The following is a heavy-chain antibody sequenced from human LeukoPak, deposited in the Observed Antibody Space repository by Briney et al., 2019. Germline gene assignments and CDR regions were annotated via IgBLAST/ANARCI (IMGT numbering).Heavy chain of an antibody. Sequence: GGSLRLSCAASGFTFSSHSMNWVRQPPGKGLEWVSSIISSSSYIYYADSVKGRFTISRDNAKNSLYLQMNSLRAEDTAVYYCAKDSTSGVVVVAATFYYWGQGTLVTVSS. CDR1: GFTFSSHS. CDR3: AKDSTSGVVVVAATFYY. J-gene: IGHJ4*02. CDR2: IISSSSYI. V-gene: IGHV3-21*01. D-gene: IGHD2-15*01.